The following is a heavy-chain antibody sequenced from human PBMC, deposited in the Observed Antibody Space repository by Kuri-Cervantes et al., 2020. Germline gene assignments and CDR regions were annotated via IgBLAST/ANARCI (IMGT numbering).Heavy chain of an antibody. CDR3: AKVRGRYCSGGSCVY. D-gene: IGHD2-15*01. Sequence: GESLKISCAASGFTFSSYAMSWVRQAPGKGLEWVSAISGSGGSTYHADSVKGRFTISRDNSKNTLYLQMNSLRAEDTAVYYCAKVRGRYCSGGSCVYWGQGTLVTVSS. J-gene: IGHJ4*02. V-gene: IGHV3-23*01. CDR1: GFTFSSYA. CDR2: ISGSGGST.